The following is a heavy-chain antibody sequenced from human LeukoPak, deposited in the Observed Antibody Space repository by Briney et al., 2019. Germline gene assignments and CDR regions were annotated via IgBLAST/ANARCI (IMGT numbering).Heavy chain of an antibody. Sequence: SETLSLTCTVSGGSISSGGYYWSWIRQPPGKGLEWIGYIYHSGSTYYNPSLKSRVTISVDRSKNQFSLKLSSVTAADTAVYYCVRRFGCGGDCYWASYFDYWGQGTLVTVSS. V-gene: IGHV4-30-2*01. D-gene: IGHD2-21*01. CDR2: IYHSGST. CDR1: GGSISSGGYY. J-gene: IGHJ4*02. CDR3: VRRFGCGGDCYWASYFDY.